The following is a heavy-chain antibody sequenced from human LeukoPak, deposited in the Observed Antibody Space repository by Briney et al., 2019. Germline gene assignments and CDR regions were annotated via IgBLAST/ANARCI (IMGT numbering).Heavy chain of an antibody. D-gene: IGHD3-10*01. V-gene: IGHV4-39*07. Sequence: PSETLSLTCTVSGGSISSSSFYWGWIRQPPGKGLEWIGSIYYRGSTHYNSSLKSRVTMSVDTSKNQFSLKLNSVSAADTAVYYCARLSYGSGSHFDYWGQGTLVTVSS. CDR2: IYYRGST. CDR3: ARLSYGSGSHFDY. J-gene: IGHJ4*02. CDR1: GGSISSSSFY.